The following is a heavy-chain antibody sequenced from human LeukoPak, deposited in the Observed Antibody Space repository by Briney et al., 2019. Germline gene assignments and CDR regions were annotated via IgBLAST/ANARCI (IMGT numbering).Heavy chain of an antibody. CDR1: GFDFTSYH. CDR3: AKKSRSRGQMPFDI. CDR2: ITFSGDTT. V-gene: IGHV3-23*01. D-gene: IGHD1-26*01. J-gene: IGHJ3*02. Sequence: PGGSLRLSCAASGFDFTSYHMTWVRQAPGEGLEWVSIITFSGDTTYYADSVNGRFTLSRDNPKNTLYLQMNSLRVEDTAVYYCAKKSRSRGQMPFDIWGQGTMVTVSS.